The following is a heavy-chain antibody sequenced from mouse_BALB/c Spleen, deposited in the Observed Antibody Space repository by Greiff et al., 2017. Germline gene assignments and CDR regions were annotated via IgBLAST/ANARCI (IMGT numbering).Heavy chain of an antibody. CDR3: ARGSYGGSQAWFAY. Sequence: DVMLVESGGGLVQPGGSRKLSCAASGFTFSDYGMAWVRQAPGKGPEWVAFISNLAYSIYYADTVTGRFTISRENAKNTLYLEMSSLRSEDTAMYYCARGSYGGSQAWFAYWGQGTLVTVSA. CDR2: ISNLAYSI. V-gene: IGHV5-15*02. CDR1: GFTFSDYG. D-gene: IGHD1-1*01. J-gene: IGHJ3*01.